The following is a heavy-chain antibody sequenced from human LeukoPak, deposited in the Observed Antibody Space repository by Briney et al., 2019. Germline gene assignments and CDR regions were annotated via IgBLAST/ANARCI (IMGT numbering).Heavy chain of an antibody. Sequence: SETLSLTCNISSGSISSYYWSWIRQPPGRGLEWIGNIHYSGSTNYYPSLKSRVTISLSTANSQISLKLSTVPAADTTVYYCGRARGYDTAYNLFDPWGQGTLVTVSS. CDR3: GRARGYDTAYNLFDP. CDR1: SGSISSYY. J-gene: IGHJ5*02. D-gene: IGHD5-12*01. V-gene: IGHV4-59*01. CDR2: IHYSGST.